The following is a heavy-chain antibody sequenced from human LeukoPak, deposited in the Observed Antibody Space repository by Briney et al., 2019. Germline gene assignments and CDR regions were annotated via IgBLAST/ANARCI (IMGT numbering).Heavy chain of an antibody. CDR1: GVTFSSYV. Sequence: GGSLRLSCEASGVTFSSYVMSWVRQAPGKGPEWVSGISGSGVGTYYADSVKGRFAISRDNSKNTLYLQMNSLRAEDTAVYYCVQEGPRGLAFDIWGQGTKVTVSS. CDR2: ISGSGVGT. J-gene: IGHJ3*02. V-gene: IGHV3-23*01. CDR3: VQEGPRGLAFDI.